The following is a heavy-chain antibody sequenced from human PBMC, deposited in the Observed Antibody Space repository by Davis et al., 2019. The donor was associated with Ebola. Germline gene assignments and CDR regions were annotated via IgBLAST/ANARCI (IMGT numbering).Heavy chain of an antibody. J-gene: IGHJ4*02. Sequence: GESLKISCTASGFTFSDYWMSWVRQAPGKGLEWVSAISGSGGSTYCADSVEGRFTIARDNSKNTVNLQMNNLRADDTAVYYCAREDDYSNDYWGQGTLVTVSS. V-gene: IGHV3-23*01. CDR3: AREDDYSNDY. D-gene: IGHD4-11*01. CDR1: GFTFSDYW. CDR2: ISGSGGST.